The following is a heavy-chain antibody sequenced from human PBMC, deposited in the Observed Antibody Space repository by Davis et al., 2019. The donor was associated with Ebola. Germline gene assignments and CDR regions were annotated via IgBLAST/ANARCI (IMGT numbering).Heavy chain of an antibody. CDR3: AKDLMEGSGWSDFDY. CDR2: ISGSGGST. V-gene: IGHV3-23*01. CDR1: GFTFSSYA. Sequence: PGGSLRLSCAASGFTFSSYAMSWVRQAPGKGLEWVSAISGSGGSTYYADSVKDRFTISRDNSKNTLYLQMNSLRAEDTAVYYCAKDLMEGSGWSDFDYWGQGTLVTVSS. D-gene: IGHD6-19*01. J-gene: IGHJ4*02.